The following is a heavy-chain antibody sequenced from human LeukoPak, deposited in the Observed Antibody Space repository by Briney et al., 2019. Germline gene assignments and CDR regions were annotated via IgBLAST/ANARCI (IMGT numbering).Heavy chain of an antibody. CDR3: ARRIGYEFDY. V-gene: IGHV5-51*01. Sequence: GESLQISFQGSGYSFTNSWIGWVRPMPGKGREWMGIIYLVDSDTRYSPSFQCQVTISADKSISTAYLQWSSLTASDTAMYYCARRIGYEFDYWGQGTLVTVSS. CDR1: GYSFTNSW. J-gene: IGHJ4*02. D-gene: IGHD5-12*01. CDR2: IYLVDSDT.